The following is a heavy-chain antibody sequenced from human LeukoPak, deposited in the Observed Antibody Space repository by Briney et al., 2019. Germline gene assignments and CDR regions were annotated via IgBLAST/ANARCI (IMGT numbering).Heavy chain of an antibody. CDR3: ARQLCSGGRCYYAMDV. CDR2: IYPGDSDT. CDR1: GSSFTMYW. D-gene: IGHD2-15*01. V-gene: IGHV5-51*01. Sequence: GTPLHISCQASGSSFTMYWIGWVRPLPGKGLAWMGIIYPGDSDTRYSPSFQGQVTLSADKSISTAYLQWSSLKASDTAMYYCARQLCSGGRCYYAMDVWGQGTRVTVSS. J-gene: IGHJ6*02.